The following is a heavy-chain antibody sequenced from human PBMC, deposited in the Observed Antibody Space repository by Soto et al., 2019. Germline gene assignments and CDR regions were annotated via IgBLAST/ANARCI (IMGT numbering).Heavy chain of an antibody. D-gene: IGHD3-3*01. V-gene: IGHV1-69*01. J-gene: IGHJ4*02. CDR3: AGDVVYDFWSGYPYFDY. CDR2: IIPIFGTA. CDR1: GGTFSSYA. Sequence: QVQLVQSGAEVKKPGSSVKVSCKASGGTFSSYAISWVRQAPGQGLEWMGGIIPIFGTANYAQKFQGRVTITADESTSTAYMELSSLRSEDTAVYYCAGDVVYDFWSGYPYFDYWGQGTLVTVSS.